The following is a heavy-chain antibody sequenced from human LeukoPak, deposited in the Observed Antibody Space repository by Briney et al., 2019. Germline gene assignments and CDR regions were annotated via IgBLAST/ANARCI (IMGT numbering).Heavy chain of an antibody. D-gene: IGHD4-17*01. V-gene: IGHV3-23*01. Sequence: GGSLRLSCAASGFTFSSYAMSWVRQAPGNRLDWVSAISGSGGSTYYADSVKGRFTISRDNSKNTLYLQMNSLRAEDTAVYYCARAGHGDYDGALDYWGQGTLVTVSS. J-gene: IGHJ4*02. CDR3: ARAGHGDYDGALDY. CDR2: ISGSGGST. CDR1: GFTFSSYA.